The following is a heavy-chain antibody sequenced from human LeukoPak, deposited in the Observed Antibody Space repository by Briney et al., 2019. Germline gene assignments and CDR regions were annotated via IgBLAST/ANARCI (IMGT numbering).Heavy chain of an antibody. V-gene: IGHV4-59*01. CDR2: IYYSGST. Sequence: SETLSLTCTVSGGSISSYYWSWIRQSPGKGLEWIGYIYYSGSTDYDPSLKSRVTISVDTSKNQFSLRLSSVTAADTAVYYCARGIGLQYDTSGYYYYAFDMWGQGTMVTVSS. D-gene: IGHD3-22*01. CDR1: GGSISSYY. CDR3: ARGIGLQYDTSGYYYYAFDM. J-gene: IGHJ3*02.